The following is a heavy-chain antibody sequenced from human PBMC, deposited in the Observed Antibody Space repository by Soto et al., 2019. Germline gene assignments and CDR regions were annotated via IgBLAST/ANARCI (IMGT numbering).Heavy chain of an antibody. V-gene: IGHV5-51*01. CDR3: ARLYGGQSWRPTCYGMDV. D-gene: IGHD3-10*01. CDR1: GYSFTSYW. CDR2: IYPGDSDT. J-gene: IGHJ6*02. Sequence: GESLKISCKGSGYSFTSYWIGWVRQMPGKGLEWMGIIYPGDSDTRYSPSFQGQVTISADKSISTAYLQWSSLKASDTAMYYCARLYGGQSWRPTCYGMDVWGQGTTVTVSS.